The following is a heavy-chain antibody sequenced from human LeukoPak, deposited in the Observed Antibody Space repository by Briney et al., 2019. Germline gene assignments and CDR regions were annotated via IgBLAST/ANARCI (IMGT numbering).Heavy chain of an antibody. J-gene: IGHJ4*02. CDR3: AKDPYGSGSYYNYDY. CDR2: ISGSGGST. V-gene: IGHV3-23*01. D-gene: IGHD3-10*01. Sequence: GGSLRLSCAASGFTFSSYAMSWVRQAPGKGLEWVSAISGSGGSTYYADSVKGRFTISRDNSKNTLYLQMNSLRAEDTAVYCCAKDPYGSGSYYNYDYWGQGTLVTVSS. CDR1: GFTFSSYA.